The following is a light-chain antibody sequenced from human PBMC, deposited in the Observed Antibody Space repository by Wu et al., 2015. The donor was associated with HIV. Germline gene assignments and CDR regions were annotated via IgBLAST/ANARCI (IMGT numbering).Light chain of an antibody. Sequence: EIVLTQSPDTLSLSLGERATLLCRASQRVSTHVAWYQQKPGQAPRLLIYGASSRGTGIPDRFSGSGSGTDFTLTISRLEPEDFAVYYCQQYGSPPITFGQGTRLEIK. V-gene: IGKV3-20*01. J-gene: IGKJ5*01. CDR1: QRVSTH. CDR3: QQYGSPPIT. CDR2: GAS.